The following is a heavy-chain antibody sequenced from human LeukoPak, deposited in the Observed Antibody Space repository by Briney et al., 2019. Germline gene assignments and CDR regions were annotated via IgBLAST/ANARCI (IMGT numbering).Heavy chain of an antibody. V-gene: IGHV4-59*10. Sequence: SETLSLTCAVYGGSFSGYYWSWIRQPAGKGLEWIGRIYTSGSTNYNPSLKSRVTMSVDTSKNQFSLKLSSVTAADTAVYYCARASYSWNDVFWFDPWGQGTLVTVSS. CDR1: GGSFSGYY. CDR2: IYTSGST. J-gene: IGHJ5*02. CDR3: ARASYSWNDVFWFDP. D-gene: IGHD1-1*01.